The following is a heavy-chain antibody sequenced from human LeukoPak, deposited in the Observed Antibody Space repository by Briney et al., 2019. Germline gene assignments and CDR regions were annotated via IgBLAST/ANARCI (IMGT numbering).Heavy chain of an antibody. CDR1: GFIFSSYS. CDR2: ISSSSTYI. Sequence: GGSLRLSCAASGFIFSSYSMNWVRQAPGKGLEWVSSISSSSTYIYYADSVKGRFTISRDNAKNSLYLQMNSLRAEDTAVYYCARVEDRGSGYFPFDYWGQGTLVTVSS. D-gene: IGHD3-22*01. V-gene: IGHV3-21*01. J-gene: IGHJ4*02. CDR3: ARVEDRGSGYFPFDY.